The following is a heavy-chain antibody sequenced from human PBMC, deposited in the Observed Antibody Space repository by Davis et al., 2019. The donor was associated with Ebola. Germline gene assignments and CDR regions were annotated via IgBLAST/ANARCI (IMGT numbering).Heavy chain of an antibody. CDR1: GFIFSTYS. CDR2: IDDSSTYI. V-gene: IGHV3-21*01. J-gene: IGHJ4*02. Sequence: PGGSLRLSCAASGFIFSTYSMNWVRQAPGKGLEWVSSIDDSSTYIYYADSVKGRFTISRDNAKSSLYLGLNSLRAEDTGIYFCARGGASGWYPYWGQGALVTVSS. D-gene: IGHD6-19*01. CDR3: ARGGASGWYPY.